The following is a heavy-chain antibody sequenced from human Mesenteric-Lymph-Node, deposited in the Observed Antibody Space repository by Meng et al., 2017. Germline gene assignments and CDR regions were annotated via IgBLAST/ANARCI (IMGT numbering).Heavy chain of an antibody. D-gene: IGHD3-10*01. CDR3: ARDPRDSYYGSGSYYSTADY. Sequence: SETLSLTCAVSGYSISSGYYWGWIRQPPGKGLEWIGSIYHSGSTYYNPSLKSRVTISVDTSKNQFSLKLSSVTAADTAVYYCARDPRDSYYGSGSYYSTADYWGQGTLVTVSS. J-gene: IGHJ4*02. CDR1: GYSISSGYY. CDR2: IYHSGST. V-gene: IGHV4-38-2*02.